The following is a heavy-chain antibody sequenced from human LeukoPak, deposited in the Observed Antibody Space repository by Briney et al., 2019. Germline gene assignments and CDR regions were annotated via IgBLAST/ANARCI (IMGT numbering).Heavy chain of an antibody. J-gene: IGHJ6*03. CDR3: ARGLGDYDSSGYYYYYYYYMDV. CDR1: GFTFSDYY. V-gene: IGHV3-11*04. Sequence: GGSLRLSCAASGFTFSDYYMSWIRQAPGKGLEWVSYISSSGSTIYYADSVKGRFTISRDNAKNSLYLQMNSLRAEDTAVYYCARGLGDYDSSGYYYYYYYYMDVWGKGTTVTVSS. D-gene: IGHD3-22*01. CDR2: ISSSGSTI.